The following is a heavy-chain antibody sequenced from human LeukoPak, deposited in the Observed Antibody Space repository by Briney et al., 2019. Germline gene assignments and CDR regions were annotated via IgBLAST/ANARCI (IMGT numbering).Heavy chain of an antibody. V-gene: IGHV3-66*01. D-gene: IGHD3-16*01. J-gene: IGHJ4*02. Sequence: GGSLRLSCVASGFTVGSHYMSCVRQAPGKGLEWVSAIYTDGSTYYAGSVKGRFTISRDNSENTLYLQMNSLRVEDTAVYYCARDRPAGGVGDFDHWGQGTLVTVSS. CDR2: IYTDGST. CDR3: ARDRPAGGVGDFDH. CDR1: GFTVGSHY.